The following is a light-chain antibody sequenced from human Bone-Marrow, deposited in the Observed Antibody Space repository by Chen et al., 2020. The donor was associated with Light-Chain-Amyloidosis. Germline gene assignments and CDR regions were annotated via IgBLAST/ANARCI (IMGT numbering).Light chain of an antibody. CDR1: QSISSW. V-gene: IGKV1-5*01. CDR3: QQYNSYPKT. J-gene: IGKJ1*01. CDR2: DAS. Sequence: DIQMPPSPSTLSASVGDRVTITCRASQSISSWLAWYQQKPGKAPKLLIYDASSLESGVPSRFSGSGSGTEFTLTISSLQPDDFATYYCQQYNSYPKTFGQGTKVEIK.